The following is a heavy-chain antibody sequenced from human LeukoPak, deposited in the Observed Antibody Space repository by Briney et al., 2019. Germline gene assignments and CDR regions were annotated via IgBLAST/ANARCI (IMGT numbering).Heavy chain of an antibody. J-gene: IGHJ4*02. V-gene: IGHV4-4*07. CDR2: IYTSGST. D-gene: IGHD3-9*01. CDR3: ARGKRYFDWLLDS. Sequence: PSETLSLTCTVSGGSISSYYRSWIRQPAGKGLEWIGRIYTSGSTNYNPSLKSRVTMSVDTSKNQFSLKLSSVTAADTAVYYCARGKRYFDWLLDSWGQGTLVTVSS. CDR1: GGSISSYY.